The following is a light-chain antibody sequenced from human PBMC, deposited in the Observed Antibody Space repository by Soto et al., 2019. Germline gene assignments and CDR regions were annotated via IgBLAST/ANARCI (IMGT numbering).Light chain of an antibody. CDR2: AAS. Sequence: DIQMTQSPSSLSASVGNRVTITCRASQPIDKYLNWYQQKPGRAPNLLLYAASTLKTGGPSRFRGSGSGTDFTLTITSLQPEDFATYFCQQTFTLPWTCGQGTDV. CDR1: QPIDKY. V-gene: IGKV1-39*01. CDR3: QQTFTLPWT. J-gene: IGKJ1*01.